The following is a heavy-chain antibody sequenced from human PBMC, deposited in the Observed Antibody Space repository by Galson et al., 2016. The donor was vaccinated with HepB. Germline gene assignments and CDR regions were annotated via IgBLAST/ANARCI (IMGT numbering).Heavy chain of an antibody. D-gene: IGHD1-26*01. J-gene: IGHJ4*02. CDR1: GFTFSAYG. CDR3: ARDRGGTYSNCFDY. Sequence: SLRLSCAASGFTFSAYGMHWVRQAPGKGLEWVALISFDGTNKYFADSVKGRFTISRDNSKNTLYLQMNSLRAEDTAVYFCARDRGGTYSNCFDYWGQGTMVTVSS. V-gene: IGHV3-30*03. CDR2: ISFDGTNK.